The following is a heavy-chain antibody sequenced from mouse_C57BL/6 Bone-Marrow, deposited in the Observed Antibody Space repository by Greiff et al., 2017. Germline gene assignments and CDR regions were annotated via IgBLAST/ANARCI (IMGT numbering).Heavy chain of an antibody. CDR2: IYPGDGDT. J-gene: IGHJ2*01. CDR1: GYAFSSSW. Sequence: QVQLQHSGPELVKPGASVKISCKASGYAFSSSWMNWVKQRPGKGLEWIGRIYPGDGDTNYNGKFKGKATLTADKSSSTAYMQLSSLTSEDSAVYFCARSDCFDYWGQGTTLTVSS. CDR3: ARSDCFDY. V-gene: IGHV1-82*01.